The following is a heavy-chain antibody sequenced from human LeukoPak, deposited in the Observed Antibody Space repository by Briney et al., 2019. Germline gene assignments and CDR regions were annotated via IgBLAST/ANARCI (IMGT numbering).Heavy chain of an antibody. J-gene: IGHJ4*02. CDR2: INHSGST. CDR3: ASSRRGGYYDCWSGYYPY. D-gene: IGHD3-3*01. Sequence: SETLSLTCAVYGGSFSGYYWSWIRQPPGKGLEWIGEINHSGSTNYNPSLKSRVTISVDTSKNQFSLKLSSVTAADTAVYCCASSRRGGYYDCWSGYYPYWGQGTLVTVCS. V-gene: IGHV4-34*01. CDR1: GGSFSGYY.